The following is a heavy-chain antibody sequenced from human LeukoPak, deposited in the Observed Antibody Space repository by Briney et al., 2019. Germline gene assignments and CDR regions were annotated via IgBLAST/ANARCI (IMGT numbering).Heavy chain of an antibody. CDR1: GGSISSSSYY. V-gene: IGHV4-39*01. Sequence: SETLSLTCTVSGGSISSSSYYWGWIRQPPGKGLEWIGSIYYSGSTYYNPSLKSRVTISVDTSKNQFSLKLSSVTAADTAVYYCARHGNEPYDSSGYYSYYFDYWGQGTLVTVSS. D-gene: IGHD3-22*01. CDR2: IYYSGST. J-gene: IGHJ4*02. CDR3: ARHGNEPYDSSGYYSYYFDY.